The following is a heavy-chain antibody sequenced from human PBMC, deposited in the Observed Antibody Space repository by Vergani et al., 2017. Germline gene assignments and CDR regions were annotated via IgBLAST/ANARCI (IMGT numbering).Heavy chain of an antibody. CDR3: AKDIGGWNDGAFDI. CDR2: ISWNSGSI. V-gene: IGHV3-9*01. D-gene: IGHD1-1*01. Sequence: EVQLVESGGGLVQPGRSLGLSCAASGFTFDDYAMHWVRQAPGKGLEWVSGISWNSGSIGYADSVKGRFTISRDNAKNSLYLQMNSLRAEDTALYYCAKDIGGWNDGAFDIWGQGTMVTVSS. J-gene: IGHJ3*02. CDR1: GFTFDDYA.